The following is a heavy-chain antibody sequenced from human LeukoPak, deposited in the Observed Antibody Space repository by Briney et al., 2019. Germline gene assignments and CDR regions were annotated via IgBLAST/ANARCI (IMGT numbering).Heavy chain of an antibody. V-gene: IGHV3-48*03. D-gene: IGHD3-10*01. CDR2: ISSSGSTI. J-gene: IGHJ4*02. CDR1: GFTFSSYE. Sequence: GGSLRLSCAASGFTFSSYEMNWVRQAPGKGLEWVSYISSSGSTIYYADSVKGRFTISRDNAKNSLYLQMNSLRPEDTAVHYCASYYYGSGSYYGAFDYWGQGTLVTVSS. CDR3: ASYYYGSGSYYGAFDY.